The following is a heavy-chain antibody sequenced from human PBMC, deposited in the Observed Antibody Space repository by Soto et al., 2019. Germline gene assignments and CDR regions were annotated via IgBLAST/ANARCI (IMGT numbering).Heavy chain of an antibody. Sequence: AASVKVSCKASGRTFISYAISWLLQAPVQRLDWMGCINAGNGNTKYSQKFQGRVTITRDTSASTAYMELSSLRSEDTAVYYCARSSGSAEYFQHWGQGTLVTVSS. CDR2: INAGNGNT. J-gene: IGHJ1*01. CDR3: ARSSGSAEYFQH. V-gene: IGHV1-3*01. CDR1: GRTFISYA. D-gene: IGHD6-19*01.